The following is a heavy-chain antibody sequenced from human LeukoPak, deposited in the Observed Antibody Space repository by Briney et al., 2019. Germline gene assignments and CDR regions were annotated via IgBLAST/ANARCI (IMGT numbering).Heavy chain of an antibody. Sequence: GGSLRLSCAASEFTFDNYAMSWVRQAPGKGLEWVSVISGSGYYSYYADSVKGRFTISRDDSKNTLYLQLNSLRAEDAAVYYCATEANLDRIVGATQPAYWGQGTLVTVSS. CDR1: EFTFDNYA. CDR2: ISGSGYYS. V-gene: IGHV3-23*01. D-gene: IGHD1-26*01. J-gene: IGHJ4*02. CDR3: ATEANLDRIVGATQPAY.